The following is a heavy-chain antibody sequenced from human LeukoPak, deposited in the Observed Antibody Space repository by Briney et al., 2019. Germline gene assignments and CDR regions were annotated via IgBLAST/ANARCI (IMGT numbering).Heavy chain of an antibody. Sequence: PGGSLRLSCAASGFTFTDYWMSWIRQAPGKGLEWVANIKQDGSEKNYVDAVKGRFTISRDNAINSLYLQMNSLRAEDTAVYYCARDRESSGYYYWGQGTLVTVSS. CDR2: IKQDGSEK. D-gene: IGHD3-22*01. CDR3: ARDRESSGYYY. V-gene: IGHV3-7*01. J-gene: IGHJ4*02. CDR1: GFTFTDYW.